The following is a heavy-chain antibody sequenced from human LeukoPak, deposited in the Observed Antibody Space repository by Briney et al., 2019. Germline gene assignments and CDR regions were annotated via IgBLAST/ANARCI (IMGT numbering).Heavy chain of an antibody. D-gene: IGHD6-13*01. J-gene: IGHJ4*02. CDR3: ARSPGTGTVDY. CDR2: INQDGSET. Sequence: GGSLRLSCAVSGFMFRSYWMSWVRQAPGKGLEWVANINQDGSETYYVDSVTGRFTISRDNAKNFLYLQMNSLRVDDTAVYYCARSPGTGTVDYWGQGTLVTISS. V-gene: IGHV3-7*01. CDR1: GFMFRSYW.